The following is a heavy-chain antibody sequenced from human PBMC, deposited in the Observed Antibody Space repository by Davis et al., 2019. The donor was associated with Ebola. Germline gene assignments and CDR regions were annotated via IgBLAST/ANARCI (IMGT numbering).Heavy chain of an antibody. CDR2: INHSGST. CDR1: GGSFSGYY. J-gene: IGHJ6*02. Sequence: SETLSLTCAVYGGSFSGYYWSWIRQPPGKGLEWIGEINHSGSTNYNPSLKSRVTISVDTSKNQFSLKLSSVTAADTAVYYCARGPSIRGMDVWGQGTTVTVS. D-gene: IGHD3-16*01. V-gene: IGHV4-34*01. CDR3: ARGPSIRGMDV.